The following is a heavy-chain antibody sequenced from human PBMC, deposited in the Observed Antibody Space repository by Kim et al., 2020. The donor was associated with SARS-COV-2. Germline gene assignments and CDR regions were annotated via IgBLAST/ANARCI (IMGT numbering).Heavy chain of an antibody. D-gene: IGHD2-15*01. CDR2: INEFGTST. J-gene: IGHJ4*02. Sequence: GGSLRLSCAASGCGRSGYAMTWVRQAPGKGLEWGSGINEFGTSTYHADSVKGRFTISRDESKNTLYLQMNSLRAEDTAVYYCAKDLLWFTYWGQGTLVTVSS. CDR1: GCGRSGYA. CDR3: AKDLLWFTY. V-gene: IGHV3-23*01.